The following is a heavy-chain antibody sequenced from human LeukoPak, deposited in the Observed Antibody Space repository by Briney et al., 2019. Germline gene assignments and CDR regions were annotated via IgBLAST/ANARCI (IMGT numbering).Heavy chain of an antibody. J-gene: IGHJ4*02. Sequence: QCLSLTCAVSAARAAVNSASWNWIRESRSGGLEWLGRTYYRSKWSNDYAHSVKSRITINPDTSKNEFSLQLDSVTPEDTAVYYCARDPDSSSEWGPFDYWGQGTLVTVSS. V-gene: IGHV6-1*01. CDR1: AARAAVNSAS. D-gene: IGHD6-6*01. CDR3: ARDPDSSSEWGPFDY. CDR2: TYYRSKWSN.